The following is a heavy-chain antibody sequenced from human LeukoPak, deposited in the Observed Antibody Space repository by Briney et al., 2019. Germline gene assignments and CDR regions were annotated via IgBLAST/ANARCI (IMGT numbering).Heavy chain of an antibody. D-gene: IGHD3-22*01. CDR1: GGSISSSSYY. V-gene: IGHV4-39*07. Sequence: SEILSLTCTVSGGSISSSSYYWGWIRQPPGKGLEWIGSIYYSGSTYYNPSLKSRVTISVDTSKNQFSLKLSSVTAADTAVYYCARGESAGYDSSGYYRQYYFDYWGQGTLVTVSS. CDR2: IYYSGST. CDR3: ARGESAGYDSSGYYRQYYFDY. J-gene: IGHJ4*02.